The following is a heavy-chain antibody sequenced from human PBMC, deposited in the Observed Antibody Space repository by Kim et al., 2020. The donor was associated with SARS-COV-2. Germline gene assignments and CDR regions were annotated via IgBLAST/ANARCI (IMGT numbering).Heavy chain of an antibody. Sequence: ASVKVSCKASGYTFTSYGISWVRQAPGQGLEWMGWISAYNGNTNYAQKLQGRVTMTTDTSTSTAYMELRSLRSDDTAVYYCASRSTGKGIAVAGKGVSYYYGMEVWGQGTTVTVSS. V-gene: IGHV1-18*01. CDR1: GYTFTSYG. D-gene: IGHD6-19*01. CDR3: ASRSTGKGIAVAGKGVSYYYGMEV. J-gene: IGHJ6*02. CDR2: ISAYNGNT.